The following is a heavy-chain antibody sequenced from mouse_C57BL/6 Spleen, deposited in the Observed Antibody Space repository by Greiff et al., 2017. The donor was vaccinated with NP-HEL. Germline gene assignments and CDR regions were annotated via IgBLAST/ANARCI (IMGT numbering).Heavy chain of an antibody. Sequence: EVQRVESVAELVRPGASVKLSCTASGFNIKNTYMHWVKQRPEQGLEWTGRIDPANGNTKYAPKFQGKATITADTSSNTAYLQLSSLTSEDTAIYYCARFDYEGGYYAMDYWGQGTSVTVSS. J-gene: IGHJ4*01. CDR3: ARFDYEGGYYAMDY. CDR2: IDPANGNT. CDR1: GFNIKNTY. V-gene: IGHV14-3*01. D-gene: IGHD2-4*01.